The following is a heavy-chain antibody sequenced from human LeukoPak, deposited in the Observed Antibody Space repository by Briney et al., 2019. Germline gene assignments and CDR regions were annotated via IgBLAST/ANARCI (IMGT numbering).Heavy chain of an antibody. V-gene: IGHV1-2*06. CDR3: ARVGAGLNDAFDI. CDR2: INPNIGGT. CDR1: GYTFTGYY. Sequence: GASVKVSCKASGYTFTGYYMHWVRQAPGQGLEGMGRINPNIGGTNYAQKFQGRVTMTRDTSISTIYMELSRLRSDDTAVYYCARVGAGLNDAFDIWGQGTMVTVSS. J-gene: IGHJ3*02. D-gene: IGHD1-26*01.